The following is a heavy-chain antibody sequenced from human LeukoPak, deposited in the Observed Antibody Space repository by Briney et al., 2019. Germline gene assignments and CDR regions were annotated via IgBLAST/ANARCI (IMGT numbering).Heavy chain of an antibody. CDR2: IYYGGST. V-gene: IGHV4-31*03. CDR1: GGSISSGGYY. CDR3: ARAYYYGSGSYNWKRVPNWFDP. Sequence: PSETLSLTCTVSGGSISSGGYYWSWIRQHPGKGLEWIGYIYYGGSTYFNPSLESRVIISVDTSKNQFSLKLSSVTAADTAMYYCARAYYYGSGSYNWKRVPNWFDPWGQGTLVTVSS. D-gene: IGHD3-10*01. J-gene: IGHJ5*02.